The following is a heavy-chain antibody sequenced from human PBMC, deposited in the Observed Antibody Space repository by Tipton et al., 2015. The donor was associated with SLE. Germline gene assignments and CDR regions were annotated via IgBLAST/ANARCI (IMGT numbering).Heavy chain of an antibody. Sequence: QLVQSGGGVVQPGRSLRLSCAASGFTFSSYAMSWVRQAPGKGLEWVSAISGSGGSTYYADSVKGRFTISRDNSKNTLYLQMNSLRAEDTAVYYCARGQRITMVQGVWYFQHWGQGTLVTVSS. D-gene: IGHD3-10*01. J-gene: IGHJ1*01. V-gene: IGHV3-23*04. CDR1: GFTFSSYA. CDR2: ISGSGGST. CDR3: ARGQRITMVQGVWYFQH.